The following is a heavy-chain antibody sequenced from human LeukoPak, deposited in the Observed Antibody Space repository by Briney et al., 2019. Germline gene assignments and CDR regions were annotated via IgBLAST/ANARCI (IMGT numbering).Heavy chain of an antibody. CDR3: ARDRDLWIHLWLPFDY. J-gene: IGHJ4*02. V-gene: IGHV1-18*01. D-gene: IGHD5-18*01. CDR1: GYTFTSYG. Sequence: ASVKVSCKASGYTFTSYGISWVRQSPGQGLEWMGWISAYNGNTNYAQKLQGRVTMTTDTSTSTAYMELRSLRSDDTAVYYCARDRDLWIHLWLPFDYWGQGTLVTVSS. CDR2: ISAYNGNT.